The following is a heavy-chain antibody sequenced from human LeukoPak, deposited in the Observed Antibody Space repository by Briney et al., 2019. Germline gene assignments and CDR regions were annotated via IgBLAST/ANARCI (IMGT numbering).Heavy chain of an antibody. V-gene: IGHV3-48*01. D-gene: IGHD5-24*01. Sequence: GGSLRLSCAASEFTFVRYAMNWVRQAPGKGLEWVSYISSSSFKIGYADSVKGRFTISRDNSKNTLYLQMNSLRAEDTAVYYCARAVEGLQFRGGQGTLVTVSS. CDR3: ARAVEGLQFR. J-gene: IGHJ4*02. CDR1: EFTFVRYA. CDR2: ISSSSFKI.